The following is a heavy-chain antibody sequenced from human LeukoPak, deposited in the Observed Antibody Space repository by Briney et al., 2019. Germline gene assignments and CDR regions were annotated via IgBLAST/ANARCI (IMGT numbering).Heavy chain of an antibody. CDR3: AKDSFSSR. J-gene: IGHJ4*02. CDR1: GFTFSSDS. V-gene: IGHV3-23*01. CDR2: ISGSGVST. D-gene: IGHD2-2*01. Sequence: PVGSLRLSCAASGFTFSSDSMTWVRQAPGKGLEWVSTISGSGVSTFYADPVKGRFTISRDNSRNTLYLHMNSLSAEDTAIYYCAKDSFSSRWGQGTLVTVSS.